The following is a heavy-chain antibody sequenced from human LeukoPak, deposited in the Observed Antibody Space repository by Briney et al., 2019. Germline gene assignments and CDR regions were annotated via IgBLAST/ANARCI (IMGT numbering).Heavy chain of an antibody. Sequence: GSLRLSCAASGFTFSSYAMHWVRQPPGKGLEWIGSIYYSGSTYYNPSLKSRVTISVDTSKNQFSLNLSSVTAADTAVYYCARVAGLRYYMDAWGKGTTVTVSS. J-gene: IGHJ6*03. D-gene: IGHD6-13*01. CDR3: ARVAGLRYYMDA. CDR2: IYYSGST. CDR1: GFTFSSYA. V-gene: IGHV4-39*07.